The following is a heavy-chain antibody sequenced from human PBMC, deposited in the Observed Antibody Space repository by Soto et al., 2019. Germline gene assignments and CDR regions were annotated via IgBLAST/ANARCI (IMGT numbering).Heavy chain of an antibody. J-gene: IGHJ4*02. V-gene: IGHV4-39*01. D-gene: IGHD2-15*01. Sequence: QPRGKGLEWIASSYYSGSTYYNPSLESRVTISVDTSKNQFSLKLSSVTAADTAVYYCAILRGYLDYWGQGTLVTVSS. CDR3: AILRGYLDY. CDR2: SYYSGST.